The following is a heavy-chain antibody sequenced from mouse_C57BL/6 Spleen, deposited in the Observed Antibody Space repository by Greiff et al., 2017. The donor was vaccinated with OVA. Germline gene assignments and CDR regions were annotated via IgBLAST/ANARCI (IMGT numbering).Heavy chain of an antibody. D-gene: IGHD1-1*01. CDR3: TKTCYYGSSPYYFDY. V-gene: IGHV14-4*01. J-gene: IGHJ2*01. CDR1: GFNIKDDY. CDR2: IDPENGDT. Sequence: VQLQQSGAELVRPGASVKLSCTASGFNIKDDYMHWVKQRPEQGLEWIGWIDPENGDTEYASKFQGKATITADTSSNTAYLQLSSLTSEDTAVYYCTKTCYYGSSPYYFDYWGQGTTLTVSS.